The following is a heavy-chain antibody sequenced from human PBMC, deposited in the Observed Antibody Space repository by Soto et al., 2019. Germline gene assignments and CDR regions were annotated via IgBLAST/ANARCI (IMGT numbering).Heavy chain of an antibody. CDR1: GGSISSYR. Sequence: SETLSLTCTVSGGSISSYRWSWIRQPPGKGLEWIGYIYHTGSTNYNPSLKSRVTISVDTSQNQFSLKLTSVTAADTAVYYCARLDDYYFDSWGQGTLVTVSS. CDR3: ARLDDYYFDS. J-gene: IGHJ4*02. CDR2: IYHTGST. D-gene: IGHD1-1*01. V-gene: IGHV4-59*01.